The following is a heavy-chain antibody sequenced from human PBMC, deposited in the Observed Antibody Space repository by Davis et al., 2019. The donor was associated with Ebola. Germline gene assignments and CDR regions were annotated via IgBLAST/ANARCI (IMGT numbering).Heavy chain of an antibody. CDR1: GFTFSDYY. D-gene: IGHD2-2*01. CDR3: ASVQTVVVGNAMGIDHYFGMDV. J-gene: IGHJ6*04. CDR2: LGTSADT. Sequence: GESLKISCAASGFTFSDYYMSWIRQAPGKGLEWVSTLGTSADTYYADSVKGRFTISRDNPKNTLYLLMNSLRAEDTAVYYCASVQTVVVGNAMGIDHYFGMDVWGKGTTVTVSS. V-gene: IGHV3-69-1*01.